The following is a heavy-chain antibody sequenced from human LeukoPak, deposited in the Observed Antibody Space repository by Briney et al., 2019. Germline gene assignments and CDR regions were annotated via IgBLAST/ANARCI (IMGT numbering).Heavy chain of an antibody. V-gene: IGHV3-53*01. J-gene: IGHJ1*01. D-gene: IGHD5-12*01. CDR3: ARIPIVTITSGGY. CDR1: GFTVCTNY. Sequence: GGSLSLSCAASGFTVCTNYMSWVRQAPGKGLDWVSVIYSSGDTYYADSVKGRFTISRDNSKNTLYLQMNSLRAEDTAVYYCARIPIVTITSGGYWGQGTLVTVSS. CDR2: IYSSGDT.